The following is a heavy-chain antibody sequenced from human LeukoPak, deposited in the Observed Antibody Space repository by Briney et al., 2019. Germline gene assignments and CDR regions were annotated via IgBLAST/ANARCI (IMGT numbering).Heavy chain of an antibody. CDR3: ASKSTDHGELRFDY. V-gene: IGHV4-59*01. Sequence: SETLSLTCTISGDSTNTYFWSWIRQPPGKGLEWIGYIYYTGTTNYNPSLESRVTISVDTSKNQFSLKVSSVTAADTGVYYCASKSTDHGELRFDYWGQGTLVTVSS. CDR2: IYYTGTT. J-gene: IGHJ4*02. D-gene: IGHD4-17*01. CDR1: GDSTNTYF.